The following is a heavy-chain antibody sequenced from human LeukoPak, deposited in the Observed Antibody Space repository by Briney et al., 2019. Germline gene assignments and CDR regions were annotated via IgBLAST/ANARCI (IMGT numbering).Heavy chain of an antibody. CDR2: IKQDGSEK. Sequence: GGSLRLSCAASGFTFSDFWMSWVRLAPGKGLEWVANIKQDGSEKYYVDSVKGRFTISRDNAKNSLYLQMNSLRAEDTAVYYCAWGGGGYRAWFDPWGQGTLVTVSS. CDR3: AWGGGGYRAWFDP. J-gene: IGHJ5*02. CDR1: GFTFSDFW. D-gene: IGHD1-1*01. V-gene: IGHV3-7*04.